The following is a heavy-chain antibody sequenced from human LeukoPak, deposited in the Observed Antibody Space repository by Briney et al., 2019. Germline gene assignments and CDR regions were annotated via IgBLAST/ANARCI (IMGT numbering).Heavy chain of an antibody. J-gene: IGHJ4*02. CDR3: ACYYESSGYRFDY. Sequence: PSETLSLTCAVSGGSISSSNWWSWVRRPPGQGLEWIGEIYHSGSTNYNPSLMSRVTMSVDKSKNQFSLKVNSVTAADTAVYYCACYYESSGYRFDYWGQGALVTVSS. V-gene: IGHV4-4*02. CDR1: GGSISSSNW. CDR2: IYHSGST. D-gene: IGHD3-22*01.